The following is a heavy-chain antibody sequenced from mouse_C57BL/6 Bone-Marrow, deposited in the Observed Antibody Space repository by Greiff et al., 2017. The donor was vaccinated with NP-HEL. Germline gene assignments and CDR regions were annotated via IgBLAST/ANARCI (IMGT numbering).Heavy chain of an antibody. D-gene: IGHD2-1*01. J-gene: IGHJ3*01. V-gene: IGHV1-81*01. CDR2: IYPRSGNT. CDR3: ARRVVYYVNDWFAY. Sequence: VQLQQSVAELARPGASVKLSCKASGYTFTSYGISWVKQRTGQGLEWIGEIYPRSGNTYYNEKFKGKATLTADKSSSTAYMELRSLTSEDSAVYFCARRVVYYVNDWFAYWGQGTLVTVSA. CDR1: GYTFTSYG.